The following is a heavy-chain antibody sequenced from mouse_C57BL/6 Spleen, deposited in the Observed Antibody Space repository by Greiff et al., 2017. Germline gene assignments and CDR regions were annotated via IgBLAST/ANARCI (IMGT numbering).Heavy chain of an antibody. CDR3: AREEDYYGRSYRDFEG. CDR1: GYTFTSYW. CDR2: IDPSDSET. J-gene: IGHJ1*03. D-gene: IGHD1-1*01. V-gene: IGHV1-52*01. Sequence: QVQLQQPGAELVRPGSSVKLSCKASGYTFTSYWMHWVKQRPIQGLEWIGNIDPSDSETHYNQKFKDKATLTVDKSSSTAYMQLSSLTSEDSAVYYCAREEDYYGRSYRDFEGWGTGTTVTVSS.